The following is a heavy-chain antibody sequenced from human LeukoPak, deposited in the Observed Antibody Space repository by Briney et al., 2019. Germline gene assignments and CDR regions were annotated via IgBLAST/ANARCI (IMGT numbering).Heavy chain of an antibody. V-gene: IGHV4-34*01. D-gene: IGHD1-20*01. CDR3: ARAYNWLPFDP. CDR1: GGSFSGYY. Sequence: PSETLSLTCAVYGGSFSGYYWSWIRQPPGKGLEWIGEINQSGSTNYNPSLKSRVTISVDTSKNQFSLKLSSVTAADTAVYYCARAYNWLPFDPWGQGTLVTVSS. J-gene: IGHJ5*02. CDR2: INQSGST.